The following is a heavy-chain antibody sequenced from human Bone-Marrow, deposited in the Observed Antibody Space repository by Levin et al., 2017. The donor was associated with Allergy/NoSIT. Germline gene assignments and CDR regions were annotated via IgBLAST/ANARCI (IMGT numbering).Heavy chain of an antibody. Sequence: VSGPTLVKPTQTLMLTCTFSDFSLNPRGVGVGWVRRPPGKALEWLAVIYWDDDKDYSPSLKSRLTLTKDTSRKQVVLTMTNMDPVDTATYYCVHTTLIVTDIKDELYFDYWGQGTLVTVSS. CDR1: DFSLNPRGVG. J-gene: IGHJ4*02. CDR3: VHTTLIVTDIKDELYFDY. V-gene: IGHV2-5*02. CDR2: IYWDDDK. D-gene: IGHD3-22*01.